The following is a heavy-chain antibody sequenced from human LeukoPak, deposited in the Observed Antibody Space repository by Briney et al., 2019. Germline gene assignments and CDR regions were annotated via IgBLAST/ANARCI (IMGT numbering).Heavy chain of an antibody. D-gene: IGHD6-19*01. Sequence: GGSLRLSCAASGFTFSSYAMTWVRQAPGKGLEWVSGISGSGGSTYYADSVKGRFTISRDNSKNTLYLQMNSLRAEDTAVYYCAKWGIAVAGGNDYWGQGTLVTVSS. CDR3: AKWGIAVAGGNDY. CDR2: ISGSGGST. J-gene: IGHJ4*02. CDR1: GFTFSSYA. V-gene: IGHV3-23*01.